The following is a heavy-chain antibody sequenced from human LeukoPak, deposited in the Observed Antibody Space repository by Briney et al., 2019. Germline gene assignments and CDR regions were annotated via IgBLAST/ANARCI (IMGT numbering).Heavy chain of an antibody. D-gene: IGHD2-2*01. J-gene: IGHJ5*02. CDR3: ARVTDIVVVPAALPGGWFDP. CDR1: GYTFTSYG. V-gene: IGHV1-18*01. Sequence: ASVEVSCKASGYTFTSYGISWVRQAPGQGLEWMGWISAYNGNTNYAQKLQGRVTMTTDTSTSTAYMELRSLRSDDTAVYYCARVTDIVVVPAALPGGWFDPWGQGTLVTVSS. CDR2: ISAYNGNT.